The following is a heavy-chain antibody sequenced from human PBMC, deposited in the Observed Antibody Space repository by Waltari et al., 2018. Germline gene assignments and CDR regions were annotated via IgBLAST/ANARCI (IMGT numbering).Heavy chain of an antibody. D-gene: IGHD2-21*02. CDR1: GCTLGNPP. CDR3: ARYCSGSCYGGLDY. V-gene: IGHV3-23*01. Sequence: VQLLASAGTEAELGGGLILSSPAPGCTLGNPPMAWFRQAPGKGLEWVSGISARAATTWYADSVRGRFTISRDNSRDTLYLQLDRLRDEDTAVYDCARYCSGSCYGGLDYWGRGTRVTAS. CDR2: ISARAATT. J-gene: IGHJ4*02.